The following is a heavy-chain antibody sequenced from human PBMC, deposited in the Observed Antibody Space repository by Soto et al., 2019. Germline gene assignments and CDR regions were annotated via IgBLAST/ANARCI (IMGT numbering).Heavy chain of an antibody. CDR1: GYTFTSYG. V-gene: IGHV1-18*01. CDR3: ASGDYYDSSGYYKLDY. Sequence: ASVKVSCKASGYTFTSYGISWVRQAPGQGLEWMGWISAYNGNTNYAQKLQGRVTMTTDTSTSTAYMELRSLRSDDTAVYYCASGDYYDSSGYYKLDYWGQGTLVTVSS. D-gene: IGHD3-22*01. J-gene: IGHJ4*02. CDR2: ISAYNGNT.